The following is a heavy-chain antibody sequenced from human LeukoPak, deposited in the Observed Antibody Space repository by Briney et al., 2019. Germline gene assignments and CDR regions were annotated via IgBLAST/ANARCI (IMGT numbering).Heavy chain of an antibody. Sequence: HPGGSLRLSCAASGFTFSSYGMHWVRQAPGKGLEWVAVISYDGSNKYYADSVKGRFTISRDNSKNTLYLQMNSLRAEDTAVYYCAKAVRYSSGWYDYWGQGTLVTVSS. J-gene: IGHJ4*02. V-gene: IGHV3-30*18. CDR3: AKAVRYSSGWYDY. D-gene: IGHD6-19*01. CDR1: GFTFSSYG. CDR2: ISYDGSNK.